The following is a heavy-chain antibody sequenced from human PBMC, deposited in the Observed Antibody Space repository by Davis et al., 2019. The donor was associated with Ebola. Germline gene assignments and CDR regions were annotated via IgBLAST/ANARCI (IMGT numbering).Heavy chain of an antibody. CDR2: IFSNDEK. V-gene: IGHV2-26*01. D-gene: IGHD6-19*01. J-gene: IGHJ4*02. CDR1: GFSLSNARMG. Sequence: SGPTLVKPTETLTLTCTVSGFSLSNARMGVSWIRQPPGKALEWPAHIFSNDEKSYSTSLKSRLTISKDTSKNQVVLTMTNMDPVDTATYYCARTLKPSYSSGWYYFDYWGQGTLVTVSS. CDR3: ARTLKPSYSSGWYYFDY.